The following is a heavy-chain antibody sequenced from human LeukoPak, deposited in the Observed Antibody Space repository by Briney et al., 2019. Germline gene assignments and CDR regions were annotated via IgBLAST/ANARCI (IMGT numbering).Heavy chain of an antibody. J-gene: IGHJ4*02. CDR2: ISSSSSYI. CDR1: GFTFSSYA. CDR3: ASLLRPVRGVDY. D-gene: IGHD3-10*01. Sequence: GRSLRLSCAASGFTFSSYAMHWVRQAPGKGLEWVSSISSSSSYIYYADSVKGRFTITRDNAKNSLYLQMNSLRAEDTAVYYCASLLRPVRGVDYWGQGTLVTVSS. V-gene: IGHV3-21*01.